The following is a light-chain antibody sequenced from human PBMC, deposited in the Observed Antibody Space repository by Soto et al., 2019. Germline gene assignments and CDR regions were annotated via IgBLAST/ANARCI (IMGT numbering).Light chain of an antibody. CDR2: EGS. J-gene: IGLJ1*01. V-gene: IGLV2-23*01. CDR3: CSYAGSSPPLYV. CDR1: SSDVGSYNL. Sequence: QSALTQPASVSGSPGQSITISCTGTSSDVGSYNLVSWYQQHPGKAPKLMIYEGSKRPSGVSNRFSGSKSGNTASLTISGLQAEDEADYYCCSYAGSSPPLYVFGTGTKVTVL.